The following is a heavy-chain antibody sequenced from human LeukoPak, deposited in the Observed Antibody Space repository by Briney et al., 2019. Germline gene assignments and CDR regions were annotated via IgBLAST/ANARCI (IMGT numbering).Heavy chain of an antibody. D-gene: IGHD3-10*01. CDR3: ARVTYYYGSGSFYYYMDV. J-gene: IGHJ6*03. V-gene: IGHV4-61*02. Sequence: SETLSLTWTSCGGSISSGSYYWRWMRQPAGKGLEWIGRIYTSGSTNYNPSLKSRVTISVDTSKNQFSLKLSSVTAADTAVYYCARVTYYYGSGSFYYYMDVWGKGTTVTVSS. CDR1: GGSISSGSYY. CDR2: IYTSGST.